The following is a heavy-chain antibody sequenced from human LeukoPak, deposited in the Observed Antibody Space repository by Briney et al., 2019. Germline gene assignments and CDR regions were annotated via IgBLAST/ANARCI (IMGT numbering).Heavy chain of an antibody. CDR2: INPSGGST. Sequence: ASVKVSCKASGYTFTGYYMHWVRQAPGQGLEWMGIINPSGGSTSYAQKFQGRVTMTRDTSTSTVYMELSSLRSEDTAVYYCARGGGPAPYYYYYMDVWGKGTTVTVSS. J-gene: IGHJ6*03. CDR1: GYTFTGYY. V-gene: IGHV1-46*01. D-gene: IGHD3-16*01. CDR3: ARGGGPAPYYYYYMDV.